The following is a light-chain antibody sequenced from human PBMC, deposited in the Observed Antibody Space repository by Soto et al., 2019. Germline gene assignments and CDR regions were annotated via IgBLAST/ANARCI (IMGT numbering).Light chain of an antibody. CDR3: SSYTRRSNLVV. V-gene: IGLV2-14*01. CDR2: DVT. J-gene: IGLJ2*01. CDR1: SSDVGGYNY. Sequence: QSALTQPASVSGSPGKSISISCTGTSSDVGGYNYVSWYQQHPGKAPKLMIYDVTNRTSGVSNRFSGSKSGNTASLTISGLQAEDEADYYCSSYTRRSNLVVFGGGTKHTVL.